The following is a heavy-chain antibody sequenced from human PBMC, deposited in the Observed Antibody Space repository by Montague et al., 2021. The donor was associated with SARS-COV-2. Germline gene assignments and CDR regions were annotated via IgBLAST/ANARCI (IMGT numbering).Heavy chain of an antibody. CDR1: GDSVSSNIAT. Sequence: CAISGDSVSSNIATWNWIRQSPSRGLEWLGRTYYRSKWYNDYAESVKSRITIDPDTSKHQFSLHLNSVTPEDTAVYYCARIPAGSKYCFDFWGQGTLVTVSS. V-gene: IGHV6-1*01. J-gene: IGHJ4*02. CDR3: ARIPAGSKYCFDF. D-gene: IGHD6-13*01. CDR2: TYYRSKWYN.